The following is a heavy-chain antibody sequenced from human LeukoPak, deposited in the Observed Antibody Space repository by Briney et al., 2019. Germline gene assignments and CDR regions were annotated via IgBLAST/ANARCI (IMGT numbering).Heavy chain of an antibody. CDR3: TTQAFRDYGVDY. Sequence: TGGSLRLSCAASGFTFSNAWMSWVRQAPGKGLEWVGRIKGKPDGGTTDYAAPVKGRFTISRDDSKSTLYLQMHSLKTEDTAVYYCTTQAFRDYGVDYWGQGTLVTASS. CDR1: GFTFSNAW. D-gene: IGHD4-17*01. CDR2: IKGKPDGGTT. J-gene: IGHJ4*02. V-gene: IGHV3-15*01.